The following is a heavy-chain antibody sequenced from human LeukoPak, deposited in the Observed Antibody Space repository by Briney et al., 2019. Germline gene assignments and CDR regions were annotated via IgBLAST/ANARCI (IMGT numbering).Heavy chain of an antibody. CDR2: ISGSGGST. CDR3: ARDRRAMVRGVIFH. V-gene: IGHV3-23*01. D-gene: IGHD3-10*01. CDR1: GFTFSSYA. J-gene: IGHJ4*02. Sequence: PGGSLRLSRAASGFTFSSYAMSWVRQAPGKGLEWVSAISGSGGSTYYADSVKGRFTISRDNSKNTLYLQMNSLRAEDTAVYYCARDRRAMVRGVIFHWGQGTLVTVSS.